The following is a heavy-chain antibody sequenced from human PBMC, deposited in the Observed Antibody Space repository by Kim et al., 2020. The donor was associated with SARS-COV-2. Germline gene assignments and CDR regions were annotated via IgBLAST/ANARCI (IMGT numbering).Heavy chain of an antibody. J-gene: IGHJ4*02. D-gene: IGHD3-10*01. Sequence: GGSLRLSCAASGFTFSSYAMSWVRQAPGKGLEWVSAISGSGGSTYYADSVKGRFTISRDNSKNTLYLQMNSLRAEDTAVYYCAKGIGHYGSGSYLDYWGQGTLVTVSS. V-gene: IGHV3-23*01. CDR3: AKGIGHYGSGSYLDY. CDR1: GFTFSSYA. CDR2: ISGSGGST.